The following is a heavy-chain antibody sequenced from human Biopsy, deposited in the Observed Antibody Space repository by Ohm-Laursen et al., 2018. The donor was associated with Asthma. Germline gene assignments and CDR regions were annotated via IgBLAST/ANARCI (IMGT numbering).Heavy chain of an antibody. CDR1: GFSFSRYG. D-gene: IGHD4-17*01. CDR2: ISFDGSNK. V-gene: IGHV3-30*03. J-gene: IGHJ4*02. CDR3: ATFPYGDYLPLDY. Sequence: SLRLSCAASGFSFSRYGMHWVRQAPGKGLEWVAVISFDGSNKYYGDSVKGRFTIARDNSKNTVYLQMNSLRAEDTAVYYCATFPYGDYLPLDYWGQGTLVTVSS.